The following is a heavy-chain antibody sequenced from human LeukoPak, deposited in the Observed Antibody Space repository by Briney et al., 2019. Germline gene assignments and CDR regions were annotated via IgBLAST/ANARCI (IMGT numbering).Heavy chain of an antibody. CDR1: GGSFSGYY. CDR3: ARAGSSYSPLWY. J-gene: IGHJ4*02. V-gene: IGHV4-34*01. CDR2: INHSGST. Sequence: SETLSLTCAVYGGSFSGYYWSWIRQPPGKGLEWIGEINHSGSTNYNPSLKSRVTISVDTSKNQFSLKLSSVTAADTAVYYCARAGSSYSPLWYWGQGTLVTVPS. D-gene: IGHD5-18*01.